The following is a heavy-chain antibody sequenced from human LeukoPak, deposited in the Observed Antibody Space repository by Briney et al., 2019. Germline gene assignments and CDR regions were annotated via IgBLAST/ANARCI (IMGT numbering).Heavy chain of an antibody. D-gene: IGHD4-17*01. CDR3: ARDRLNLYGDYDYYYYGMDV. Sequence: ASVKVSCKASGYTFTGYYMHWVGQAPGQGLEWMGWINPNSGGTNYAQKFQGWVTMTRDTSISTAYMELSRLRSDDTAVYYCARDRLNLYGDYDYYYYGMDVWGQGTTVTVSS. V-gene: IGHV1-2*04. CDR2: INPNSGGT. CDR1: GYTFTGYY. J-gene: IGHJ6*02.